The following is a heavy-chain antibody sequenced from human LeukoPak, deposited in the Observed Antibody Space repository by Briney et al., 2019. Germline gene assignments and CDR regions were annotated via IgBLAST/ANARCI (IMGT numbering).Heavy chain of an antibody. CDR2: ISRSGGDT. CDR1: GFTFSTYA. V-gene: IGHV3-23*01. J-gene: IGHJ4*02. Sequence: PGGSLRLSCAASGFTFSTYAMSWVRQAPGEGLEWVSAISRSGGDTYYADSVKGRFTISRDNSKNMLYLQMNSLRAEDTAVYYCAKDEEAVAGSFDYWGQGTLVTVSS. CDR3: AKDEEAVAGSFDY. D-gene: IGHD6-19*01.